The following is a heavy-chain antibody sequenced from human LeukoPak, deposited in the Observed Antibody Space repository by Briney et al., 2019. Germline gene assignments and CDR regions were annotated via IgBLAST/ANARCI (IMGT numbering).Heavy chain of an antibody. J-gene: IGHJ4*02. Sequence: SETLSLTCTVSGGSINTYYWSWVRQPPGKGVEWIGYIYSSGSTNYNPSLKTRVTMSVDTSKNQFSLKLSSVTAADTAVYYCARHPSAVAGKTVDCWGQGTLVTVSS. D-gene: IGHD6-19*01. CDR2: IYSSGST. CDR1: GGSINTYY. CDR3: ARHPSAVAGKTVDC. V-gene: IGHV4-59*08.